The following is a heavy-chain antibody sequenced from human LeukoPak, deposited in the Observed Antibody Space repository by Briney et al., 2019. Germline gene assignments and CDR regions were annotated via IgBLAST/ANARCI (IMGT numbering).Heavy chain of an antibody. CDR1: GGSISSGGYY. CDR3: ARGRYQVEYYYYYYGMDV. D-gene: IGHD2-2*01. CDR2: IYYSGST. J-gene: IGHJ6*02. V-gene: IGHV4-31*03. Sequence: PSETLSLTCTVSGGSISSGGYYWSWIRQHPGKGLEWIGYIYYSGSTYYNPSLKSRVTISVDTSKNQFSLKLSSVTAADTAVYYCARGRYQVEYYYYYYGMDVWGQGTMVTVSS.